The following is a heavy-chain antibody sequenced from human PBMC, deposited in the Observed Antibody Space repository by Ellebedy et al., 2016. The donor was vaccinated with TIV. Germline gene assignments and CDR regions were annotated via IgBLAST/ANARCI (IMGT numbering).Heavy chain of an antibody. CDR3: ARVVPTGGSYGGEVDY. J-gene: IGHJ4*02. D-gene: IGHD1-26*01. V-gene: IGHV1-2*02. Sequence: ASVKVSCKASGYTFTGYYMHWVRQAPGQGLEWMGWINPNSGGTNYAQKFQGRVTMTRDTSISTAYMELSRLRSDDTAVYYCARVVPTGGSYGGEVDYWGQGTLVTVSS. CDR1: GYTFTGYY. CDR2: INPNSGGT.